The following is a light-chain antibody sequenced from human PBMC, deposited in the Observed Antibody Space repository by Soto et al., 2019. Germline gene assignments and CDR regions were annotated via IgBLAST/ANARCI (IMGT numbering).Light chain of an antibody. CDR1: SSDVGSYNL. CDR3: CSYAGSSTFHVV. CDR2: EGS. J-gene: IGLJ2*01. V-gene: IGLV2-23*03. Sequence: QSVLTQPASVSGSPGQSITISCTGTSSDVGSYNLVSWYQQHPGKAPKLMIYEGSKRPSGVSNRFSGSKSGNTASLTISGLQAEDEADYYCCSYAGSSTFHVVFGGGTKLTVL.